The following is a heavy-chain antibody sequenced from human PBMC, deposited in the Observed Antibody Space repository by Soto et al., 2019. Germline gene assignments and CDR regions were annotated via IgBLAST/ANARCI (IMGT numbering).Heavy chain of an antibody. CDR2: IKQDGSDK. Sequence: GGSLRLSCAASGFTFSDYWMSWVRQAPGKGLEWVAIIKQDGSDKYYVDSVKGRFTISRDNAKNSLYLQMNSLRTEDAAVYYCARNRDYAFYHWGRGTLVTVSS. J-gene: IGHJ4*02. CDR1: GFTFSDYW. D-gene: IGHD4-17*01. V-gene: IGHV3-7*01. CDR3: ARNRDYAFYH.